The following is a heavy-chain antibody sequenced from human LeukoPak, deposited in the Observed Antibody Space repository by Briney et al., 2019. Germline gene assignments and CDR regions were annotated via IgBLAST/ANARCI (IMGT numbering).Heavy chain of an antibody. D-gene: IGHD3-22*01. CDR2: IYDSGST. Sequence: PSETLSLPCTVSGGSISGYHWSWLRQSPGKGLEWIGSIYDSGSTNYNPSLKRRVTISVDTSKNQFSLKLASVTAADTAVYFCARGSRGYYLETWLDPWGQGTLVTVSS. CDR1: GGSISGYH. CDR3: ARGSRGYYLETWLDP. V-gene: IGHV4-59*13. J-gene: IGHJ5*02.